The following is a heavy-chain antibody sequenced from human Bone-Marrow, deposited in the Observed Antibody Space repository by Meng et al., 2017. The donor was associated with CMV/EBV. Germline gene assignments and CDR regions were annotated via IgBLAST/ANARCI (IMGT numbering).Heavy chain of an antibody. Sequence: ASVKVSCKASGGTFSSYAISWVRQAPGQGLEWMGWISAYNGNTNYAQKLQGRVTMTTDTSTSTAYMELRSLRSDDTAVYYCARDPPGGYCSSTSCYNFSYYYYGMDVWGQGTTVTVSS. CDR1: GGTFSSYA. D-gene: IGHD2-2*02. J-gene: IGHJ6*02. CDR2: ISAYNGNT. V-gene: IGHV1-18*01. CDR3: ARDPPGGYCSSTSCYNFSYYYYGMDV.